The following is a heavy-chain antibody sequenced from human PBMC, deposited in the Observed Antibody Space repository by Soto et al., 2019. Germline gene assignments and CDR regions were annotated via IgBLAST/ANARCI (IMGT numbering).Heavy chain of an antibody. D-gene: IGHD4-17*01. V-gene: IGHV3-74*01. CDR3: ALSHTVTTDY. CDR2: INSDGGST. Sequence: EVQLVESGGGLVQPGGSLRLSCAASGLTFSSYWMHWVRQAPGKGLVWVSRINSDGGSTSYADSVKGRFTISRDNAKNRLYLQMNSLRAEDTAGYYCALSHTVTTDYWGQGTLVTVSS. CDR1: GLTFSSYW. J-gene: IGHJ4*02.